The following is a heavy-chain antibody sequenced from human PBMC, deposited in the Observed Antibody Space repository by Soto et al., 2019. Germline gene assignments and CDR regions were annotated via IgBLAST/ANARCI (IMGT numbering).Heavy chain of an antibody. CDR1: GYSFTSYW. CDR2: INPGDSDI. D-gene: IGHD4-4*01. CDR3: ARHEQFYYYYYGMDV. Sequence: GESLKISCKGSGYSFTSYWLGWVRQVPGKGLEWMGIINPGDSDIRYSPSFQGQVTISADNSISTAYLQWSSLKASDTAMYYCARHEQFYYYYYGMDVWGQGTAVTVSS. V-gene: IGHV5-51*01. J-gene: IGHJ6*02.